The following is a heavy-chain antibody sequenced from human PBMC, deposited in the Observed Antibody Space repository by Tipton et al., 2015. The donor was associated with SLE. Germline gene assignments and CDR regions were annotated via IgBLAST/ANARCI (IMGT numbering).Heavy chain of an antibody. CDR3: ARDRGGVVSFCGMAV. D-gene: IGHD2-15*01. V-gene: IGHV3-33*01. J-gene: IGHJ6*02. CDR1: GFPFSTYA. CDR2: IWFDGSKK. Sequence: SLRLSCAASGFPFSTYAMHWVRQAPGKGLEWVAVIWFDGSKKYYADSEKGRFTISRDHSKNTLYLQMNSLRAEDTAIYYCARDRGGVVSFCGMAVWGQGTTLSVSS.